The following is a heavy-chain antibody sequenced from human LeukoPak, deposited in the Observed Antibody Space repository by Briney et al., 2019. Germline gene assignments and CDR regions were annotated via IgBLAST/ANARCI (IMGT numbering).Heavy chain of an antibody. D-gene: IGHD3-22*01. V-gene: IGHV1-2*02. J-gene: IGHJ5*02. CDR1: GYTFTGYY. Sequence: ASVKVSCKASGYTFTGYYMHWVRQAPGQGLEWMGWINPNSGGTNYAQKFQGRVTMTRDTSISTAYMELSGLRSDDTAVYYCARDRKYYYDSSGYSTGADPWGQGTLVTVSS. CDR3: ARDRKYYYDSSGYSTGADP. CDR2: INPNSGGT.